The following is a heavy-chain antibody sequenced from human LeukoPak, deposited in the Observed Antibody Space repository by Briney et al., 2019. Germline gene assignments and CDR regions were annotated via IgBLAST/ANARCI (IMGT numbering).Heavy chain of an antibody. Sequence: GGSLRLSCAASGFTVNRTYMSWVRQAPGRGLEWVSVIYSGGATYYSDSVKGRFTISRDNSKNTLYLQMNSLRAEDTAVYYCAKDGGYISGWYPYYFEFWRQGTLVTVSS. V-gene: IGHV3-66*01. CDR1: GFTVNRTY. D-gene: IGHD6-13*01. J-gene: IGHJ4*01. CDR3: AKDGGYISGWYPYYFEF. CDR2: IYSGGAT.